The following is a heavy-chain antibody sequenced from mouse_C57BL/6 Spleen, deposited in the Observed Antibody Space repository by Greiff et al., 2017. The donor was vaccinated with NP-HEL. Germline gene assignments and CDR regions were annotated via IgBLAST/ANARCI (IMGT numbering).Heavy chain of an antibody. Sequence: QVHVKQSGAELVRPGASVKLSCKASGYTFTDYYINWVKQRPGQGLEWIARIYPGSGNTYYNEKFKGKATLTAEKSSSTAYMQLSSLTSEDSAVYFCAREAYDYDGGFAYWGQGTLVTVSA. CDR1: GYTFTDYY. CDR3: AREAYDYDGGFAY. V-gene: IGHV1-76*01. D-gene: IGHD2-4*01. CDR2: IYPGSGNT. J-gene: IGHJ3*01.